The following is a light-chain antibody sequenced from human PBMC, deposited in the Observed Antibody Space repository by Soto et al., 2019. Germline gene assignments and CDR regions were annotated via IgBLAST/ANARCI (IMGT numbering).Light chain of an antibody. J-gene: IGLJ2*01. CDR1: SRDVGGYDY. CDR2: DVS. CDR3: CSYAGNSIKA. V-gene: IGLV2-11*02. Sequence: QSVLTQPRSVSGSPGQSVTISCTGTSRDVGGYDYVSWYQQNPGKAPKLMIYDVSKRPSGVPDRFSGSKSGNTASLTISGLQAEDEADYYCCSYAGNSIKAFGGGTQLTVL.